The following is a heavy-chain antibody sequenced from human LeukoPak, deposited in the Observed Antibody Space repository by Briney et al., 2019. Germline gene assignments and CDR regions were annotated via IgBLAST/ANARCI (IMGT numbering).Heavy chain of an antibody. CDR3: ATPSRSSSNEY. CDR2: IKPDGSEE. Sequence: GGSLRLSCAASGFTFSTYWMTWARQAPGKGLEWVASIKPDGSEEYYVDSVKGRFTISRDNAKNSLYLQMNSLRAEDTAVYYCATPSRSSSNEYWGQGTLVTVSS. D-gene: IGHD6-13*01. J-gene: IGHJ4*02. CDR1: GFTFSTYW. V-gene: IGHV3-7*05.